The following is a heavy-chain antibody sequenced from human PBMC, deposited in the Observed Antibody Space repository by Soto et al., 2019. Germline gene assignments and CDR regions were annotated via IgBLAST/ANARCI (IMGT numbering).Heavy chain of an antibody. Sequence: PWGSLRISCATSDFIFSSYTMHWVRQAPGKGLEWVGVITYDGSNQYYADSVKGRFTISRDNSRNMLFLQMNSLRPDDTAVYYCARAPSGSYPEFDYWGQGTMVTVSS. V-gene: IGHV3-30-3*01. CDR1: DFIFSSYT. CDR2: ITYDGSNQ. D-gene: IGHD1-26*01. CDR3: ARAPSGSYPEFDY. J-gene: IGHJ4*02.